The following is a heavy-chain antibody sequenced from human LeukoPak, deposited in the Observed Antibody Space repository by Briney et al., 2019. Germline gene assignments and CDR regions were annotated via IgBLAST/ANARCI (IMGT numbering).Heavy chain of an antibody. J-gene: IGHJ5*02. V-gene: IGHV4-34*01. CDR3: ARRRCSSTSCYAYRVVVNWFDP. D-gene: IGHD2-2*01. Sequence: NTSETLSLTCAVYGGSFSGYYWSWIRQPPGKGLEWIGEINHSGSTNYNPSLKSRVTISVDTSKNQFSLKLSSVTAADTAVYYCARRRCSSTSCYAYRVVVNWFDPWGQGTLVTVSS. CDR1: GGSFSGYY. CDR2: INHSGST.